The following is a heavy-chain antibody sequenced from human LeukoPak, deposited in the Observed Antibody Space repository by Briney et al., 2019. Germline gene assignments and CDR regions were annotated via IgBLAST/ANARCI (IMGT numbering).Heavy chain of an antibody. V-gene: IGHV3-23*01. J-gene: IGHJ5*02. D-gene: IGHD4-17*01. CDR2: ILSTGTT. Sequence: GGSLRLPCAASGFPISASAMTWVRQAPGKGLEWVSHILSTGTTYYADSVRGRFTISRDNSKNTLYLLMTSLRADDTAVYYCATVKYDYGDPVGWFDPWGQGTLVTVSS. CDR1: GFPISASA. CDR3: ATVKYDYGDPVGWFDP.